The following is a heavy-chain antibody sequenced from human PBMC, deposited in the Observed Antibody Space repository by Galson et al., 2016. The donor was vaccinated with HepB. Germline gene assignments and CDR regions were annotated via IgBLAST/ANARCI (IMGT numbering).Heavy chain of an antibody. CDR1: GFTLTTAG. CDR3: ARDRGGWPDR. V-gene: IGHV3-48*04. D-gene: IGHD2-15*01. CDR2: LASTGASR. Sequence: SLRLSCAVSGFTLTTAGMNWLRQAPGKGLEWISYLASTGASRYYADSVKGRFTISRDSANNALYLQMNSLRVEDTALYYGARDRGGWPDRWGQGTLVTVSS. J-gene: IGHJ4*02.